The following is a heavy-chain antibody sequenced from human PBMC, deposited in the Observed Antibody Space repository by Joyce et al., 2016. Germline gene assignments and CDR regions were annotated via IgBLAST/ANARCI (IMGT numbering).Heavy chain of an antibody. D-gene: IGHD2-2*01. V-gene: IGHV1-2*06. CDR3: ARGPMPPYAFDV. Sequence: QVNLVQSGAEVKKPGASVKVSCKASGYSFSDSYIHWVRQAPGQGLQWMERINPDTGATIYAQKFQGRVTLTRDTFISTVYMEVSRLRSDDTAVYFCARGPMPPYAFDVWGQGTLVTVST. CDR1: GYSFSDSY. CDR2: INPDTGAT. J-gene: IGHJ3*01.